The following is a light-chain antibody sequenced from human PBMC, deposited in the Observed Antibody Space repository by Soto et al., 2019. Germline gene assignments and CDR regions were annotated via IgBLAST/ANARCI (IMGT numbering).Light chain of an antibody. J-gene: IGLJ1*01. CDR3: RSEIHPATLDDV. V-gene: IGLV2-14*01. Sequence: QSVLTQPASVSGSPGQSITISCTGTRSDVGGYNYVSWYQQHPGKAPKLMIYGVSNRPSGVSDRFSGSKSGNTASLNISGIQPEDEADYYCRSEIHPATLDDVFANGTKVTVL. CDR2: GVS. CDR1: RSDVGGYNY.